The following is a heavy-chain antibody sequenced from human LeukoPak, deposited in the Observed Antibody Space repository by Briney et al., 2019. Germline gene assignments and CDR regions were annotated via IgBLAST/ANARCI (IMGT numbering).Heavy chain of an antibody. Sequence: GGSLRLSCAASGFTFSSYGMSWVRQAPGKGLEWVSVIYSGGSTYYADSVKDRFTISRDNSKNTLYLQMNSLRAEDTAVYYCARDIAHCSGDICYNIRFDSWGQGTLVTVSS. CDR3: ARDIAHCSGDICYNIRFDS. D-gene: IGHD2-15*01. J-gene: IGHJ5*01. CDR2: IYSGGST. CDR1: GFTFSSYG. V-gene: IGHV3-66*01.